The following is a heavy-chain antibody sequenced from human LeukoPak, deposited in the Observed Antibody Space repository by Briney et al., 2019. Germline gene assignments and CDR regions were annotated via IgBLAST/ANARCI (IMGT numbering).Heavy chain of an antibody. V-gene: IGHV1-24*01. CDR2: FDPEDGET. CDR1: GYTLTELS. Sequence: ASVKVSCKVSGYTLTELSMHWVRQAPGKGLEWMGGFDPEDGETIYAQKFQGRVTMTEDTSTDTAYMELSSLRSEDTAVYYCATDFFGPGMTMVPKWAYWGQGTLVTVSS. CDR3: ATDFFGPGMTMVPKWAY. D-gene: IGHD4/OR15-4a*01. J-gene: IGHJ4*02.